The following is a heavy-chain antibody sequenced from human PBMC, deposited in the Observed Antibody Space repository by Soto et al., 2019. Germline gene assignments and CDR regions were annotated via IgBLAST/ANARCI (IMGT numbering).Heavy chain of an antibody. CDR3: ARDVRRVGATTNYYYGMDV. D-gene: IGHD1-26*01. J-gene: IGHJ6*02. CDR1: GDSVSSNSAA. V-gene: IGHV6-1*01. CDR2: TYYRSKWYN. Sequence: SQALSLPSAIPGDSVSSNSAACNLIRQSPSRGLEWLGRTYYRSKWYNDYAVSVKSRITINPDTSKNQSSLQLNSVTPEDTAVYYCARDVRRVGATTNYYYGMDVWGQGTTVTVSS.